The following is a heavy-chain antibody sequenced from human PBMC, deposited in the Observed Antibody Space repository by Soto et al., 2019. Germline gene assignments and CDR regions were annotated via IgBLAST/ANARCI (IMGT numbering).Heavy chain of an antibody. CDR1: GGSVSSGSDY. CDR2: IYYIGST. J-gene: IGHJ4*02. Sequence: SETLSLTCTVSGGSVSSGSDYWSWIRQPPGKGLEWIGFIYYIGSTNYNPSLKSRVTISLDTSKNQFSLKLSSVTAADTAVYYCAKNRPSYGDFDYWGQGTLVTVSS. CDR3: AKNRPSYGDFDY. D-gene: IGHD4-17*01. V-gene: IGHV4-61*01.